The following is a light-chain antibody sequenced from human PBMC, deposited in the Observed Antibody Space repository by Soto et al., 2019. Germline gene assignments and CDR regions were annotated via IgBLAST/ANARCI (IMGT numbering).Light chain of an antibody. V-gene: IGKV3-20*01. CDR1: ETIGYKY. CDR2: DAS. CDR3: QQYDTSYT. J-gene: IGKJ2*01. Sequence: EIVLTQFPGTLSLSPGERATLSCRASETIGYKYLAWYQQKPGLVPTLLMYDASTRAPGIPDRFSGSGSGTDFTLTISRLEPGDFAVYYCQQYDTSYTFGPGTKLEI.